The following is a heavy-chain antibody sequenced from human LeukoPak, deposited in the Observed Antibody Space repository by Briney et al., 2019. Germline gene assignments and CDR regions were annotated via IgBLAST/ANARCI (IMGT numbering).Heavy chain of an antibody. Sequence: PSETLSLTCTVSGGSINSYYWTWIRQPPGKGLEWIGYISYSGSTNYNPSLKSRVTISVDTSKNQFSLKLTSVTAADTAVYYCARDPVVPAAGGYYYGMDVWGQGTTVTVSS. J-gene: IGHJ6*02. D-gene: IGHD2-2*01. CDR2: ISYSGST. V-gene: IGHV4-59*01. CDR1: GGSINSYY. CDR3: ARDPVVPAAGGYYYGMDV.